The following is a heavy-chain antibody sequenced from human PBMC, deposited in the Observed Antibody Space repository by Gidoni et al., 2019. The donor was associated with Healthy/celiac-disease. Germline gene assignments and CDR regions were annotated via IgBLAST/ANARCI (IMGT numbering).Heavy chain of an antibody. D-gene: IGHD4-17*01. V-gene: IGHV3-23*01. CDR2: ISGSGGST. Sequence: EVQLLESGGGLVQPGGSLRLSCEASGFTFSSYAMSWVRQAPGKGLEWVSAISGSGGSTYYADSVKGRFTISRDNSKNTLYLQMNSLRAEDTAVYYCAKGQMTTAPYYYYGMDVWGQGTTVTVSS. CDR1: GFTFSSYA. CDR3: AKGQMTTAPYYYYGMDV. J-gene: IGHJ6*02.